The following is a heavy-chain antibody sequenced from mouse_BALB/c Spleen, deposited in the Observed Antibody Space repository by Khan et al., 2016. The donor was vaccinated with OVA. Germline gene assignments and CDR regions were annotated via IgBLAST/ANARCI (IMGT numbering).Heavy chain of an antibody. CDR1: GFTFSSYT. D-gene: IGHD2-1*01. V-gene: IGHV5-6-4*01. Sequence: EVELVESGGDLVKPGGSLKLSCAASGFTFSSYTMSWVRQTPEKRLEWVATISSVGSYTYYPDSVKGRFTISRDNAKNTLYLQMSSLKSEDTAMYYCTRDGNYAHWYFDVWGAGTTVTVSS. J-gene: IGHJ1*01. CDR3: TRDGNYAHWYFDV. CDR2: ISSVGSYT.